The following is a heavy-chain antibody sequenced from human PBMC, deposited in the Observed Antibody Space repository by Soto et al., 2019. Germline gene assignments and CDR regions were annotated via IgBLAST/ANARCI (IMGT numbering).Heavy chain of an antibody. CDR1: GYTFTSDG. Sequence: ASVKVSCKASGYTFTSDGISWVRQAPGQGLEWMGWISAYNGNTNYAQKLQGRVTMTTDTSTSTAYMELRSLRSDDTAVYYCARETYDILTGYYLGNFDYWGQGTLVTVSS. D-gene: IGHD3-9*01. CDR3: ARETYDILTGYYLGNFDY. V-gene: IGHV1-18*01. J-gene: IGHJ4*02. CDR2: ISAYNGNT.